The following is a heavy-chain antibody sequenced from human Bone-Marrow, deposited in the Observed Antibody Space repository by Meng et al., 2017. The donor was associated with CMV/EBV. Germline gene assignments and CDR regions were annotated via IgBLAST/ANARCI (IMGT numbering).Heavy chain of an antibody. V-gene: IGHV3-21*01. Sequence: GESLKISCAASGFTFSSYSMKWVRQAPGKGLEWVSSISSGSSSYIYDADSVKGRFTISRDNAKDSLYLQMSSLRGEDAAVYYCAREAYGSNYGYHWGQGTLVTVSS. CDR1: GFTFSSYS. D-gene: IGHD4-11*01. CDR2: ISSGSSSYI. CDR3: AREAYGSNYGYH. J-gene: IGHJ1*01.